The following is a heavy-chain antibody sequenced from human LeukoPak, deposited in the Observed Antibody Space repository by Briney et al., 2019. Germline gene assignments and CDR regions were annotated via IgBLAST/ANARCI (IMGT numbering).Heavy chain of an antibody. CDR2: IIPIFGTA. CDR3: AWVAGPPRSPLKYYFYS. CDR1: GGTFSSYA. D-gene: IGHD3-3*01. J-gene: IGHJ4*02. V-gene: IGHV1-69*13. Sequence: GASVKVSCKASGGTFSSYAISWVRQAPGQGLEWMGGIIPIFGTANYAQKFQGRVTITADESTSTAYMELSSLRSEDTAVYYCAWVAGPPRSPLKYYFYSWGQGTLVTVSS.